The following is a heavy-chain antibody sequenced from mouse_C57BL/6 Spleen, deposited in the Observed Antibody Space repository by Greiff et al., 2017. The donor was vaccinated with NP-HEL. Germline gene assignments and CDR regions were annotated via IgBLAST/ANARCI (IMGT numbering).Heavy chain of an antibody. V-gene: IGHV10-1*01. J-gene: IGHJ2*01. Sequence: DVKLQESGGGLVQPKGSLKLSCAASGFSFNTYAMNWVRQAPGKGLEWVARIRSKSNNYATYYADSVKDRFTISRDDSESMLYLQMNNLKTEDTAMYYCVRAYGSSHFDYWGQGTTLTVSS. D-gene: IGHD1-1*01. CDR2: IRSKSNNYAT. CDR1: GFSFNTYA. CDR3: VRAYGSSHFDY.